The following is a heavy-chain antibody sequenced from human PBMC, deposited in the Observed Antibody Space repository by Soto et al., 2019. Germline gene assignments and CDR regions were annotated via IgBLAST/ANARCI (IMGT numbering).Heavy chain of an antibody. D-gene: IGHD6-25*01. J-gene: IGHJ4*02. Sequence: SVKVSCKASGGTFSIYAISCVRQAPGQGLEWIGGIIPIFGTANYAQKFQGRVTITADESTSTAYMELSSLRSEDTALYYCARDGVAAGNINFDYWGQGTLVTVSS. CDR2: IIPIFGTA. CDR3: ARDGVAAGNINFDY. CDR1: GGTFSIYA. V-gene: IGHV1-69*01.